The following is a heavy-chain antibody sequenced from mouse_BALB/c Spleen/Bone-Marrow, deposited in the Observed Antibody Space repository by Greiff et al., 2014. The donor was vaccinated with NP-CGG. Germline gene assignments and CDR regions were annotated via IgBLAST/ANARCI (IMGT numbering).Heavy chain of an antibody. D-gene: IGHD2-4*01. CDR1: GFNTKDTY. V-gene: IGHV14-3*02. CDR2: IDPANGNT. J-gene: IGHJ4*01. Sequence: EVQLQQSGAELVKPGASVKLSCTASGFNTKDTYMHWVKQRPEQGLEWIGRIDPANGNTKYDPKFQGKATITADTSSNTAYLQLSILTAEDTAVYYCAKYGGLRYAMDYWGQGTSVTVSS. CDR3: AKYGGLRYAMDY.